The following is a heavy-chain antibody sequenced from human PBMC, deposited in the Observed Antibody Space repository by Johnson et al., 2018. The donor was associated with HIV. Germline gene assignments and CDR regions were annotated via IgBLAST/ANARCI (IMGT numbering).Heavy chain of an antibody. D-gene: IGHD2-15*01. CDR1: GFTFSSYA. J-gene: IGHJ3*02. V-gene: IGHV3-30*04. Sequence: QMLLVESGGGVVQPGRSLRLSCAASGFTFSSYAMHWVRQAPGKGLEWVAVISYDGSNKYYADSVKGRFTISRDNSKNTLYLQMNSLRAEDTAVYYCAKEQLLRAFDIWGQGTMVTVSP. CDR3: AKEQLLRAFDI. CDR2: ISYDGSNK.